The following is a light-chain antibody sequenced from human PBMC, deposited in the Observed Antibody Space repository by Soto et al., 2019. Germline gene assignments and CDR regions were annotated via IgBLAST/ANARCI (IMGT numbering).Light chain of an antibody. J-gene: IGLJ2*01. CDR3: SSYARSVSFVV. CDR2: EGS. Sequence: QSALTQPASVSGSPGQSITISCTGASSDVGSYNLVSWYQHHPGKAPKLILSEGSRRPSGVSDRFSGSQSDSTASLTISGLQAEDEADYYCSSYARSVSFVVFGGGTKLTVL. CDR1: SSDVGSYNL. V-gene: IGLV2-23*01.